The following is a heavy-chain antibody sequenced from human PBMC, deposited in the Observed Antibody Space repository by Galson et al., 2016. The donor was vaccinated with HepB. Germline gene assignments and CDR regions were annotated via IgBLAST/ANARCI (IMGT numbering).Heavy chain of an antibody. CDR1: GDSVSSHRAA. V-gene: IGHV6-1*01. CDR2: TYYRSKWYS. CDR3: SRQNGVLPREFDY. Sequence: AISGDSVSSHRAAWSWIRQSPSRGLEWLGRTYYRSKWYSDYAVSVKSRITINPDTSKNQFSLQLNSVTPEDTAVYYCSRQNGVLPREFDYWGQGTLVTVSS. D-gene: IGHD3-3*01. J-gene: IGHJ4*02.